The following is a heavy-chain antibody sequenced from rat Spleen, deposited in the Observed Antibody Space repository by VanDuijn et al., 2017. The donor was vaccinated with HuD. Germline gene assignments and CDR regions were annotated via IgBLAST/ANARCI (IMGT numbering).Heavy chain of an antibody. CDR3: TTGIYYYDGTYYYFDY. CDR1: GFTFSNYG. Sequence: EVQLVESGGGLVQPGRSMILSCAASGFTFSNYGMAWVRQAPTKGLEWVATISYDGSSTYYRDSVKGRFTISRDNAKSTLYLQMDSLRSEDTATYYCTTGIYYYDGTYYYFDYWGQGVMVTVSS. J-gene: IGHJ2*01. D-gene: IGHD1-12*02. CDR2: ISYDGSST. V-gene: IGHV5-29*01.